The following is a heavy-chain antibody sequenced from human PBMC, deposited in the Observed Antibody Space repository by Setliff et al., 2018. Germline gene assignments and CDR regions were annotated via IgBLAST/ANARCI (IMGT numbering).Heavy chain of an antibody. CDR1: GYTFTDYA. Sequence: ASVKVSCKASGYTFTDYAMHWVRQAPGQRLEWMGWINPGNGNTKYSQKFQGRVTITRDTSASTAYMELSSLRSEDTAVYYCARDKGYDSSGYYFYYYFYMDVWGKRTTVTVSS. CDR3: ARDKGYDSSGYYFYYYFYMDV. J-gene: IGHJ6*03. V-gene: IGHV1-3*01. D-gene: IGHD3-22*01. CDR2: INPGNGNT.